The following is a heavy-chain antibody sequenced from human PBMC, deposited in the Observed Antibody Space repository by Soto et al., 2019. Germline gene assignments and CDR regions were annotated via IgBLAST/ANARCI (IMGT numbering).Heavy chain of an antibody. V-gene: IGHV5-10-1*01. CDR2: IDPSDSYT. Sequence: PGESLKISCKGSGYXFTSCWISWVRQMPGKGLEWMGRIDPSDSYTNYSPSFQGHVTISADKSISTAYLQWSSLKASDTAMYYCARLLLSRVDFDPWGQGTLVTVSS. D-gene: IGHD3-16*02. J-gene: IGHJ5*02. CDR3: ARLLLSRVDFDP. CDR1: GYXFTSCW.